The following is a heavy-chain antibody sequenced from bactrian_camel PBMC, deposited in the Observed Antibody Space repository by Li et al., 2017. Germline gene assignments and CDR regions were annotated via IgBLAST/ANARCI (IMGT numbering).Heavy chain of an antibody. CDR2: INPISSGT. CDR1: GYPLSNND. D-gene: IGHD2*01. J-gene: IGHJ6*01. CDR3: VKDAPEYFGDGYYGFGY. V-gene: IGHV3S60*01. Sequence: HVQLVESGGGSVQAGGSLRLSCAASGYPLSNNDMGWFRQAPGTEREWVSYINPISSGTGYANSVKGRFTISRDNTKNTLYLQMNILKPEDTAKYYCVKDAPEYFGDGYYGFGYWGQGTQVTVS.